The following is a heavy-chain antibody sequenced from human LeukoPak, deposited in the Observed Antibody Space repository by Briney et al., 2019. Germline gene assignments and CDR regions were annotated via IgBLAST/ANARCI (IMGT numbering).Heavy chain of an antibody. D-gene: IGHD6-13*01. CDR2: IYYSGST. Sequence: PSETLSLTCTVSGGSISSSSYYWGWIRQPPGKGLEWIGYIYYSGSTNYNPSLKSRVTISVDTSKNQFSLKLSSVTAADTAVYYCARGGWAAADLGALDYWGQGTLVTVSS. V-gene: IGHV4-61*05. CDR3: ARGGWAAADLGALDY. J-gene: IGHJ4*02. CDR1: GGSISSSSYY.